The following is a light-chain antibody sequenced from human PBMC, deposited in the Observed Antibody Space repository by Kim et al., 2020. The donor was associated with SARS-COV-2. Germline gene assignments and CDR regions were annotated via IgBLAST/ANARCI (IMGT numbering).Light chain of an antibody. J-gene: IGLJ2*01. CDR3: QSCDSSLV. CDR1: SGSIASNY. CDR2: EDN. V-gene: IGLV6-57*03. Sequence: NFMLTQPHSVSESPGKTVTISCTRSSGSIASNYVQWYQQRPGSAPTTVIFEDNQRPSGVPDRFSGSIDSSSNSAFLTISGLKTEDEADYYCQSCDSSLVFGGGTQLTVL.